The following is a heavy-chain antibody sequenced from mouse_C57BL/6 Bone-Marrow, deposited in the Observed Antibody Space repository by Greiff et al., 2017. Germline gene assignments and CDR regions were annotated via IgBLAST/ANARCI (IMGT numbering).Heavy chain of an antibody. V-gene: IGHV7-3*01. CDR3: ASPNWDYAMDY. CDR2: IRNKANGYTT. CDR1: GFTFTDYY. Sequence: DVKLVESGGGLVQPGGSLSLSCAASGFTFTDYYMSWVRQPPGKALEWLGFIRNKANGYTTEYSASVKGRFTISRDNSQSSLYLQMNALRAEDSATYYCASPNWDYAMDYWGQGTSVTVSS. J-gene: IGHJ4*01. D-gene: IGHD4-1*01.